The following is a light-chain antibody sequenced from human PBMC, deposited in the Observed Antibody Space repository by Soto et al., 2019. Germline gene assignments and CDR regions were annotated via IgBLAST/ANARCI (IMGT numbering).Light chain of an antibody. CDR2: SAS. V-gene: IGKV1-9*01. J-gene: IGKJ4*01. CDR1: QSISSY. CDR3: QQLSRYPLT. Sequence: DIQMTQSPSSLSASAGDRFTIXXRASQSISSYLNWYQQKPGKAPDXLIYSASTLQSGVPSRFSGSGSETEFSLTIRALQPEDFATYYCQQLSRYPLTFGGGTKVDIK.